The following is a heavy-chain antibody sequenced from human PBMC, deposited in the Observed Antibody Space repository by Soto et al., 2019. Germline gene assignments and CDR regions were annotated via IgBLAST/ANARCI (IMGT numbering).Heavy chain of an antibody. D-gene: IGHD2-2*01. CDR3: ARSQGSSTSLEIYYYYYYGMDV. V-gene: IGHV1-69*01. Sequence: QVQLVQSGAEVKKPGSSVKVSCKASGGTFSSYAISWVRQAPGQGLEWMGGIIPISDTTNYAQTFQGTVTITADEATSTAYMELSSLRSEDTAVYYCARSQGSSTSLEIYYYYYYGMDVWGQGTTVTVSS. CDR2: IIPISDTT. J-gene: IGHJ6*02. CDR1: GGTFSSYA.